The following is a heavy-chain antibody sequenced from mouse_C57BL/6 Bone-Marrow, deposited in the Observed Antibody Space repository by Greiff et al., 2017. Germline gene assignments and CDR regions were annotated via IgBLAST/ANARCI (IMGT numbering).Heavy chain of an antibody. CDR3: TRDSNGAMDY. V-gene: IGHV5-9-1*02. CDR1: GFTFSSYA. D-gene: IGHD2-5*01. Sequence: EVKLQESGAGLVKPGGSLKLSCAASGFTFSSYAMSWVRQTPEKRLEWVAYISSGGDYIYYADTVKGRFTISRDNARNTLYLQMSSLKSEDTAMYYCTRDSNGAMDYWGQGTSVTVSS. CDR2: ISSGGDYI. J-gene: IGHJ4*01.